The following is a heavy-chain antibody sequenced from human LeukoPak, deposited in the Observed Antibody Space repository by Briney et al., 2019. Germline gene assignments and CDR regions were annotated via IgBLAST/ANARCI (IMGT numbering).Heavy chain of an antibody. CDR2: IYYSGST. CDR3: ARAMVAPLKLSWYFDL. Sequence: SETLSLTCTVSGGSISSSSYNWGWIRQPPGKGLEWIGSIYYSGSTYYNPSLKSRVTISVDTSKNQFSLKLSSVTAADTAVYYCARAMVAPLKLSWYFDLWGRGTLVTVSS. V-gene: IGHV4-39*07. D-gene: IGHD2-15*01. J-gene: IGHJ2*01. CDR1: GGSISSSSYN.